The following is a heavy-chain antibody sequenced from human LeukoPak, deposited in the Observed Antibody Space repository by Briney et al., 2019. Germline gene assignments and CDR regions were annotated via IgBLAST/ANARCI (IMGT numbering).Heavy chain of an antibody. J-gene: IGHJ4*02. CDR2: IYHNGTT. Sequence: GSLRLSCAPSGFTFSSYSMNWIRQPPGKGLEWIGSIYHNGTTYYSPSLKSRVTIEVDTSKTQFSLKLSSVTAADTAVYYCASDSHSSTWNYYWGQGTLVTVSS. D-gene: IGHD6-13*01. CDR3: ASDSHSSTWNYY. CDR1: GFTFSSYS. V-gene: IGHV4-38-2*01.